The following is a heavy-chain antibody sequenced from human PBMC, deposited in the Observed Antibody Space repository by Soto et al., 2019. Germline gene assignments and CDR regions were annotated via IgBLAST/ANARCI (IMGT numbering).Heavy chain of an antibody. CDR3: ATSYGSGYRAFDY. V-gene: IGHV1-69*02. CDR2: INPIISMS. Sequence: QVQLVQSGAEVKRPWSSVKVSCKASGDTFAFYSINWVRQAPGLGIEWMGRINPIISMSNYAQRFQCRVTMTADKSTSTAYMVLNSLRSEDTAMYYCATSYGSGYRAFDYWGQGALVTGS. D-gene: IGHD3-10*01. CDR1: GDTFAFYS. J-gene: IGHJ4*02.